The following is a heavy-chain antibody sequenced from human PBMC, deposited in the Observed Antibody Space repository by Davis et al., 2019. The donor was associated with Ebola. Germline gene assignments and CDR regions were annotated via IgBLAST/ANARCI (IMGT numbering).Heavy chain of an antibody. V-gene: IGHV3-23*01. J-gene: IGHJ4*02. CDR1: GFTFSTYA. CDR2: IGGGGDDM. CDR3: ARRGVVTPLFTFYFDY. Sequence: AGSLSLSCAGSGFTFSTYAMSWVRQAPGKGLDWVSGIGGGGDDMYYAESVKGRFTISRDNSQNMVHLQMNSLGDEDTAVYYCARRGVVTPLFTFYFDYWGQGTLVTVSS. D-gene: IGHD4-23*01.